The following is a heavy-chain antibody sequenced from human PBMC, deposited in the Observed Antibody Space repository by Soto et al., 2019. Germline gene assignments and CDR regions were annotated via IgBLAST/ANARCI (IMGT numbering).Heavy chain of an antibody. CDR1: GFTFSDYC. J-gene: IGHJ4*02. CDR2: ISSSGSTI. CDR3: ASPYDILTGYVYFDY. V-gene: IGHV3-11*01. Sequence: GGSLRLSCAASGFTFSDYCIGWIGQVPVKGLEWVSYISSSGSTIYYADSVKGRFTISRDNAKNSLYLPMNSLRAEDTAVYYCASPYDILTGYVYFDYWGQGTLVTVSS. D-gene: IGHD3-9*01.